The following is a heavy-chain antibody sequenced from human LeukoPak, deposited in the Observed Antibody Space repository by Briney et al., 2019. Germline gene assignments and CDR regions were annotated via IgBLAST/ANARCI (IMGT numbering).Heavy chain of an antibody. J-gene: IGHJ3*02. CDR1: GYTFTGYY. D-gene: IGHD3-3*01. V-gene: IGHV1-18*04. CDR2: ISAYNGNA. CDR3: ARPHQLGSLEDAFDI. Sequence: ASVKVSCKASGYTFTGYYMHWVRQAPGQGLEWMGWISAYNGNANYAQKLQGRVTMTTDTSTSTAYMELRSLRSDDTAVYYCARPHQLGSLEDAFDIWGQGTMVTVSS.